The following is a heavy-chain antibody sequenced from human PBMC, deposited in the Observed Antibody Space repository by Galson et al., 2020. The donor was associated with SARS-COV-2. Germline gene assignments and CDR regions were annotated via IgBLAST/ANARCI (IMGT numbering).Heavy chain of an antibody. V-gene: IGHV1-69*10. J-gene: IGHJ6*03. CDR1: GGTFSSYA. Sequence: SVKVSCKASGGTFSSYAISWVRQAPGQGLEWMGGIIPILGIANYAQKFQGRVTITADKSTSTAYMELSSLRSEDTAVYYCARGKEDTAMVNYYYYMDVWGKGTTVTVSS. CDR2: IIPILGIA. D-gene: IGHD5-18*01. CDR3: ARGKEDTAMVNYYYYMDV.